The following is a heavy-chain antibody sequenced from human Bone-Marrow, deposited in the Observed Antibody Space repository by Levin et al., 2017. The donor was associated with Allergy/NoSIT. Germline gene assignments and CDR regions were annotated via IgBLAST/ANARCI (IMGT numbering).Heavy chain of an antibody. V-gene: IGHV3-33*01. Sequence: GGSLRLSCAASGFVFSSFDMNWVRQAPGKGPEWLANIWYDGNKKNYADSVKGRFTISRDDSLSTLYLQMNSLRVEDTAVYYCARNRFSGYNYFDYWGQGSLVTVSS. D-gene: IGHD5-12*01. CDR2: IWYDGNKK. CDR1: GFVFSSFD. J-gene: IGHJ4*02. CDR3: ARNRFSGYNYFDY.